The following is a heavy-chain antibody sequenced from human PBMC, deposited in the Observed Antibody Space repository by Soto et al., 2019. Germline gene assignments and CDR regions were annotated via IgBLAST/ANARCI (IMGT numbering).Heavy chain of an antibody. V-gene: IGHV4-59*01. CDR2: IYYSGST. D-gene: IGHD3-10*01. CDR3: ARDRGEGYNWDY. CDR1: GGSITSYY. J-gene: IGHJ4*02. Sequence: QVQLQESGPGLVKPSETLSLTCTVSGGSITSYYWSWIRQPPGKGLEWIGYIYYSGSTNYNPSLKSRVTMSVDTSKNQFSLKLRSVTAADTAVYYCARDRGEGYNWDYWGQGTLVTVSS.